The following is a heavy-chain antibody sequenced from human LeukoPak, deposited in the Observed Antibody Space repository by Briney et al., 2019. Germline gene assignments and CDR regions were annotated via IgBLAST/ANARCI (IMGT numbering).Heavy chain of an antibody. D-gene: IGHD5-12*01. J-gene: IGHJ4*02. CDR2: INPNSGGT. CDR3: ARDPWATYSDYDSSY. CDR1: GYTFTSYY. Sequence: GASVKVSCKASGYTFTSYYMHWVRQAPGQGLEWMGWINPNSGGTKYAQKFQGRVTMTRDTSISTTYMELSRLRSDDTAVYYCARDPWATYSDYDSSYWGQGTLVTVSS. V-gene: IGHV1-2*02.